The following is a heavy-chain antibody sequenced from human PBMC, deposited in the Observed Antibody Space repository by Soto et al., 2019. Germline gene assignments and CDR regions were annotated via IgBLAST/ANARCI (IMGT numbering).Heavy chain of an antibody. J-gene: IGHJ5*02. V-gene: IGHV3-23*01. CDR3: AKEGVGGTGEWDYLAP. CDR2: IHGSGGGT. CDR1: GFTFNNYA. D-gene: IGHD6-19*01. Sequence: EAQLLESGGGLVQPGGSLRLSCAASGFTFNNYAISWVRQAPGKGLEWVASIHGSGGGTYYTDSVKGRFTVSRDDSKKTLDIQMRARRVDNTAVYYWAKEGVGGTGEWDYLAPWGKGPLVTASS.